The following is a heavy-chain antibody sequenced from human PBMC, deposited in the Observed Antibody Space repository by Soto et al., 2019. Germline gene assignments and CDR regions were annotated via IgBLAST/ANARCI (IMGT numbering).Heavy chain of an antibody. CDR2: IRSKAYGGTT. CDR3: TRARVGVPAAMDYYYYFGMEV. Sequence: SLRLSCTASGFTFGDYAMSWFRQAPGKGLEWVGFIRSKAYGGTTEYAASVKGRFTISRDDSKSIAYLQMNSLKTEDTAVYYCTRARVGVPAAMDYYYYFGMEVRGPGTSVPVSS. D-gene: IGHD2-2*01. J-gene: IGHJ6*02. V-gene: IGHV3-49*03. CDR1: GFTFGDYA.